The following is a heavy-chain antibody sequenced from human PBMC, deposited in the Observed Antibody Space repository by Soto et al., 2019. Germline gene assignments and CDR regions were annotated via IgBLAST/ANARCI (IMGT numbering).Heavy chain of an antibody. V-gene: IGHV3-53*05. CDR3: AKNLISKNAPGVKDWFES. Sequence: PGGSLRLSCAASGFTVSSKYMTWVRQAPGKGLEWVSVIYGGGTTYYADSVKGRFTISRDNAQNSLYLQMSSLRVEDTAFYYCAKNLISKNAPGVKDWFESWGQGTLVTVSS. CDR1: GFTVSSKY. J-gene: IGHJ5*01. CDR2: IYGGGTT. D-gene: IGHD2-8*01.